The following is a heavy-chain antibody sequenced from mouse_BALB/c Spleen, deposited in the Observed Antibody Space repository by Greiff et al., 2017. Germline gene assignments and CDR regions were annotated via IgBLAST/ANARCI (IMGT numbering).Heavy chain of an antibody. Sequence: EVMLVESGGGLVQPGGSRKLSCAASGFTFSSFGMHWVRQAPEKGLEWVAYISSGSSTIYYADTVKGRFTISRDNPKNTLFLQMTSLRSEDTAMYYCARWGYGSSMDYWGQGTSVTVSS. CDR3: ARWGYGSSMDY. J-gene: IGHJ4*01. D-gene: IGHD1-1*01. V-gene: IGHV5-17*02. CDR2: ISSGSSTI. CDR1: GFTFSSFG.